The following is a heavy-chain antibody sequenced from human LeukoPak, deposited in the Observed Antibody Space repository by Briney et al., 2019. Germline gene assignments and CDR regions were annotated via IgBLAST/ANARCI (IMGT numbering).Heavy chain of an antibody. V-gene: IGHV3-11*01. CDR3: AREAVAGTNWFDP. J-gene: IGHJ5*02. CDR2: ISSSGSTI. Sequence: KPGGSLRLSCAASGFTFSDYYMSWIRQAPGKGLEWVSYISSSGSTIYYADSVKGRFTISRDNAKNSLYLQMNSLRAEDTAVYYCAREAVAGTNWFDPWGQGTLVTVSS. CDR1: GFTFSDYY. D-gene: IGHD6-19*01.